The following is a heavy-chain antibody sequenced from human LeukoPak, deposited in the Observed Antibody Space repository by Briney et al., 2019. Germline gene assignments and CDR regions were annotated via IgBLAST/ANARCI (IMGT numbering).Heavy chain of an antibody. J-gene: IGHJ5*02. CDR2: ISGGGGST. CDR1: GFTFTSYA. D-gene: IGHD3-16*02. CDR3: AKDIDYVWGSYRTYNWFDP. V-gene: IGHV3-23*01. Sequence: PGGSLRLSCAASGFTFTSYAMSWVRQAPGKGLEWVSAISGGGGSTYDADSVKARFNISRDNSKNTLYLQMNSLRAEDTAVYYCAKDIDYVWGSYRTYNWFDPWGQGTLVTVSS.